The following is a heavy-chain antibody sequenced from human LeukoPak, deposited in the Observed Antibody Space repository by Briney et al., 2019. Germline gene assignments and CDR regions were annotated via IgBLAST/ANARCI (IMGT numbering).Heavy chain of an antibody. Sequence: GGSLRLSCAASGFTFDDYAMHWVRQAPGKGLEWVSLISWDGGNTYYADSVKGRFTISRDNSKNSLYLQMNSLRTEDTALYYCAKVGGEWLLPGYYFDYWGQGTLVTVSS. CDR1: GFTFDDYA. CDR3: AKVGGEWLLPGYYFDY. V-gene: IGHV3-43*01. D-gene: IGHD3-22*01. CDR2: ISWDGGNT. J-gene: IGHJ4*02.